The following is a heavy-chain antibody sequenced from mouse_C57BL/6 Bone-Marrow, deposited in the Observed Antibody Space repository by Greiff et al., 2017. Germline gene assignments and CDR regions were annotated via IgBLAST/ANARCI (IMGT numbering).Heavy chain of an antibody. J-gene: IGHJ3*01. CDR1: GYTFTSYW. CDR2: IDPNSGGT. D-gene: IGHD4-1*01. V-gene: IGHV1-72*01. CDR3: ARGAGTAWFAY. Sequence: QVQLQQPGAELVKPGASVKLSCKASGYTFTSYWMHWVKQRPGRGLEWIGRIDPNSGGTKYHEKFKSKATLTVDKPSSTAYMQLSRLTSEDSAVYYWARGAGTAWFAYWGQGTLVTVSA.